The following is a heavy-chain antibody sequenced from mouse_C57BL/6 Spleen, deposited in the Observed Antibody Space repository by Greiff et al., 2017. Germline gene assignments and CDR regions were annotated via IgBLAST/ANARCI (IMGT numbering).Heavy chain of an antibody. J-gene: IGHJ4*01. V-gene: IGHV1-50*01. CDR1: GYTFTSYW. CDR3: APTRGDYAMDD. CDR2: IDPSDSYT. Sequence: QVQLQQPGAELVKPGASVKLSCKASGYTFTSYWMQWVKQRPGQGLEWIGKIDPSDSYTNYNQKFKGKATLTVDTSSSTAYMQLSSLTSEDSAVNYGAPTRGDYAMDDWGKGTTVTVSS.